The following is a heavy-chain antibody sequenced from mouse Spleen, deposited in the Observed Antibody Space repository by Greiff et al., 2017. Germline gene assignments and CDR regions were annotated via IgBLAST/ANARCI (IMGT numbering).Heavy chain of an antibody. V-gene: IGHV5-6-4*01. D-gene: IGHD4-1*01. CDR2: ISSGGGST. J-gene: IGHJ1*01. CDR1: GFTFSSYY. CDR3: ARDPNWDRYWYFDV. Sequence: EVKLVESGGGLVKLGGSLKLSCAASGFTFSSYYMSWVRQTPEKRLEWVATISSGGGSTYYPDSVKGRFTISRDNAKNTLYLQMSSLNSEDTAVYYCARDPNWDRYWYFDVWGAGTTVTVSS.